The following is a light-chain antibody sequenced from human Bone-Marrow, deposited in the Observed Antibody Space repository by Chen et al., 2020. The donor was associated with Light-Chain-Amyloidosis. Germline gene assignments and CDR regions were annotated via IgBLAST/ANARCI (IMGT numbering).Light chain of an antibody. Sequence: AIQMTQSPSSLSASVGDRVTITCRASEDIRNELGWYQQKPGKGPKLLIYGASNLQGGVPSRFSGSGYGTDFTLTIISLQPEDFATYFCLQDNDYPRTFGQGTRVEVK. CDR1: EDIRNE. J-gene: IGKJ1*01. V-gene: IGKV1-6*01. CDR3: LQDNDYPRT. CDR2: GAS.